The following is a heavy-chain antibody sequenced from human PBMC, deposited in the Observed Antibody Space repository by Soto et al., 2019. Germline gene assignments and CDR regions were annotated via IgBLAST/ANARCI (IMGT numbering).Heavy chain of an antibody. Sequence: KPSETLSLTCTVSGGSVSSGSYYWSWIRQPPGKGLEWIGYIYYSGSTNYNPSLKSRVTISVDTSKNQFSLKLSSVTAEDTAVYYCATYCSGGSCYPRGPAGWGQGTLVTVSS. J-gene: IGHJ4*02. CDR3: ATYCSGGSCYPRGPAG. V-gene: IGHV4-61*01. D-gene: IGHD2-15*01. CDR2: IYYSGST. CDR1: GGSVSSGSYY.